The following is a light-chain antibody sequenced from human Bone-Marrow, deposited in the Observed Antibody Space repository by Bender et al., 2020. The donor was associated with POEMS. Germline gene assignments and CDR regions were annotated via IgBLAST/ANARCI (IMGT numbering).Light chain of an antibody. Sequence: QSALTQPRSVSGSPGQSVTISCTGTSSDVGHYKFVSWYQQHPGRAPRLMIYDVTERPSGVPDRFSGSKSGNTASLTISGLQAEDEADYYCCSYAGTYTWVFGGGTKLTVL. CDR2: DVT. J-gene: IGLJ3*02. CDR1: SSDVGHYKF. CDR3: CSYAGTYTWV. V-gene: IGLV2-11*01.